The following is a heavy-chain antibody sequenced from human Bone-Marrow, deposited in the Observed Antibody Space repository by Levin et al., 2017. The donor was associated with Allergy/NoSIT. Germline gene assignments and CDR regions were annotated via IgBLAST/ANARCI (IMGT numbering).Heavy chain of an antibody. Sequence: GGSLRLSCAASGILFSSYDMNWVRQAPGKGLEWVSSISAGGNYIYYADSVKGRFTISRDNAKNSLFLQMNSLRAEDTAVYYCASWAMYHYDRSAFDYFYYAMDGWGQGATVTVSS. CDR3: ASWAMYHYDRSAFDYFYYAMDG. V-gene: IGHV3-21*01. D-gene: IGHD3-22*01. CDR2: ISAGGNYI. CDR1: GILFSSYD. J-gene: IGHJ6*02.